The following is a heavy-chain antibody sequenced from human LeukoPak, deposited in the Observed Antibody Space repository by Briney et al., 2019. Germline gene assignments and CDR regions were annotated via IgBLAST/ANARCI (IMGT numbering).Heavy chain of an antibody. CDR2: MNANSGNT. Sequence: ASVKVSCKASGYTFINYDINWVRQATGQGLEWMGWMNANSGNTGYAQKFQGRVTMTRNTSINTAYMELSSLRSEDTAVYYCARGFIAAGGFDYWGQGTPVTVSS. D-gene: IGHD6-13*01. V-gene: IGHV1-8*01. J-gene: IGHJ4*02. CDR1: GYTFINYD. CDR3: ARGFIAAGGFDY.